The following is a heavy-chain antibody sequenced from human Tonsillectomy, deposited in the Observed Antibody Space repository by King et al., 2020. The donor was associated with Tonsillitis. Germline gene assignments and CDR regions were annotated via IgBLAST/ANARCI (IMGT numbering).Heavy chain of an antibody. CDR2: IWYDGSNK. J-gene: IGHJ4*02. CDR3: ARDGHPNYFDY. CDR1: GFTFSTYG. V-gene: IGHV3-33*01. Sequence: EQLVQSGGGVVQPGRSLRLSCAASGFTFSTYGMHWVRQAPGKGLEWVAVIWYDGSNKYYADSVKGRFTISRDNSKNTLYLQMNSLRAEDTAVYYCARDGHPNYFDYWGQGTLVIVSS.